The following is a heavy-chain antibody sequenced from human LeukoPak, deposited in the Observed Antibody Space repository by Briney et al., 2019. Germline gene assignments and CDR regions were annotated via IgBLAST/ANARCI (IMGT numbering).Heavy chain of an antibody. CDR3: ARQAIPGTAQHLFDY. CDR1: GGSISSTSYY. CDR2: IYYSGST. V-gene: IGHV4-39*02. Sequence: PSETLSLTCTVSGGSISSTSYYWGWIRQPPGKGLEWIGSIYYSGSTYYNPPLKSRVTISVDTSKNHFSLKLSSVTAADTAVYYCARQAIPGTAQHLFDYWGQGTLVTVSS. D-gene: IGHD1-1*01. J-gene: IGHJ4*02.